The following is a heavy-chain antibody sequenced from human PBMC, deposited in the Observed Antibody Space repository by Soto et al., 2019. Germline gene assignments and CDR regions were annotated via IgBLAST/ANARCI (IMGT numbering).Heavy chain of an antibody. CDR2: ISSSGSTI. V-gene: IGHV3-48*03. D-gene: IGHD1-26*01. CDR3: ARDKYSGSHDY. Sequence: GSLRLSCAASGFTFSSYEMNWVRQAPGKGLEWVSYISSSGSTIYHADSVKGRFTISRDNAKNSLYLQMNSLRAEDTAVYYCARDKYSGSHDYQGQGSLVTVSS. CDR1: GFTFSSYE. J-gene: IGHJ4*02.